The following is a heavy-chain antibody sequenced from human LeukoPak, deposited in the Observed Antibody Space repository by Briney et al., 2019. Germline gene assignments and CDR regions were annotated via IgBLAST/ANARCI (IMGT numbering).Heavy chain of an antibody. CDR1: GFTFSSYW. D-gene: IGHD1-7*01. V-gene: IGHV3-21*01. J-gene: IGHJ3*02. CDR3: ARDSGNYLDAFDI. CDR2: ISSSSSYI. Sequence: PGGSLRLSCAASGFTFSSYWMSWVRQAPGKGLEWVSSISSSSSYIYYADSVKGRLTISRDNAKNSLYLQMNSLRAEDTAVYYCARDSGNYLDAFDIWGQGTMVTVSS.